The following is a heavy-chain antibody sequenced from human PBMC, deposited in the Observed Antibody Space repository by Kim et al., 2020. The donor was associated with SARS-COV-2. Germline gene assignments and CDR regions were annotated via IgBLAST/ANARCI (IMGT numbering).Heavy chain of an antibody. V-gene: IGHV4-39*01. CDR1: GGSISSSSYY. Sequence: SETLSLTCTVSGGSISSSSYYWGWIRQPPGKGLEWIGSIYYSGSTYYNPSLKSRVTISVDTSKNQFSLKLSSVTAADPAVYYCARHGRYYDSSGFCCWG. J-gene: IGHJ1*01. D-gene: IGHD3-22*01. CDR3: ARHGRYYDSSGFCC. CDR2: IYYSGST.